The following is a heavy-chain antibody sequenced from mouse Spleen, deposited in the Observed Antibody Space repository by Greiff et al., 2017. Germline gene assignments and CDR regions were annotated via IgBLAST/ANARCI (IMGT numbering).Heavy chain of an antibody. CDR2: ISSGGDYI. CDR3: TREEGTTVEEAMDY. CDR1: GFTFSSYA. Sequence: EVKLMESGEGLVKPGGSLKLSCAASGFTFSSYAMSWVRQTPEKRLEWVAYISSGGDYIYYADTVKGRFTISRDNARNTLYLQMSSLKSEDTAMYYCTREEGTTVEEAMDYWGQGTSVTVSS. V-gene: IGHV5-9-1*02. D-gene: IGHD1-1*01. J-gene: IGHJ4*01.